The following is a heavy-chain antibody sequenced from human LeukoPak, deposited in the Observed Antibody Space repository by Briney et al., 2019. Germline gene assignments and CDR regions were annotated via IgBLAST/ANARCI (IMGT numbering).Heavy chain of an antibody. J-gene: IGHJ4*02. D-gene: IGHD7-27*01. CDR3: ARSPPRLGYDYFDY. CDR2: IYPGDSDT. CDR1: GYSFTSYW. V-gene: IGHV5-51*01. Sequence: GESLKISCKGSGYSFTSYWIGWVRQMPGKGLEWMGIIYPGDSDTRYSPSFQGQVTISADKSISTAYLQWSSLRASDTVMYYCARSPPRLGYDYFDYWGQGTLVTVSS.